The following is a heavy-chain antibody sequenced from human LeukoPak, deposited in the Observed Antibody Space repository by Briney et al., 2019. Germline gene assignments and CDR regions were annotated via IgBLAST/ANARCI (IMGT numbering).Heavy chain of an antibody. CDR3: LVVRDFNWFDP. Sequence: SETLSLTCTVSGGSISSSSYYWGWIRQPPGKGLEWIGSIYYSGSTYYNPSLKSRVTISVDTSKNQFSLKLSSVTAADTAVYYCLVVRDFNWFDPWGQGTLVTVSS. CDR2: IYYSGST. CDR1: GGSISSSSYY. V-gene: IGHV4-39*07. J-gene: IGHJ5*02. D-gene: IGHD2-15*01.